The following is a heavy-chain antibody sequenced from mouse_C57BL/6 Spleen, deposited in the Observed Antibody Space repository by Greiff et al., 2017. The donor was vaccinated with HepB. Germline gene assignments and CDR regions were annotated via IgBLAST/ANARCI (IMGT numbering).Heavy chain of an antibody. CDR1: GFTFSSYA. V-gene: IGHV5-9-1*02. CDR2: ISSGGDYI. D-gene: IGHD2-5*01. CDR3: TRGGYSNYRFAY. Sequence: MLVESGEGLVKPGGSLKLSCAASGFTFSSYAMSWVRQTPEKRLEWVAYISSGGDYIYYADTVKGRFTISRDNARNTLYLQMSSLKSEDTAMYYCTRGGYSNYRFAYWGQGTLVTVSA. J-gene: IGHJ3*01.